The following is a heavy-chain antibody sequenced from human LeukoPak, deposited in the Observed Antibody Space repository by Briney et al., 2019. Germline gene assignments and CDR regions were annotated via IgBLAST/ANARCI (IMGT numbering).Heavy chain of an antibody. J-gene: IGHJ4*02. CDR3: AVGPGYYDPSFDY. Sequence: SETLSLTCTVSGGSISSGSYYWSWIRQPAGKGLEWIGRIYTSGSTNYNPSLKSRATISVDTSKNQFSLKLSSVTAADTAVYYCAVGPGYYDPSFDYWGQGTLVTVSS. D-gene: IGHD3-22*01. CDR1: GGSISSGSYY. V-gene: IGHV4-61*02. CDR2: IYTSGST.